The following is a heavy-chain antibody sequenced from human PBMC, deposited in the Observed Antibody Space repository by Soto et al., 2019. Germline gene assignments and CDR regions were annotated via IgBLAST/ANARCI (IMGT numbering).Heavy chain of an antibody. D-gene: IGHD3-22*01. Sequence: GESLKISCKGSGYSFTSYWISWVRQMPGKGLEWTGRIDPSDSYTNYSPSFQGHVTISADKSISTAYLQWSSLKASDTAMYYCARLDYYDSSCYSSFDYWGQGPLVTV. CDR2: IDPSDSYT. J-gene: IGHJ4*02. V-gene: IGHV5-10-1*01. CDR3: ARLDYYDSSCYSSFDY. CDR1: GYSFTSYW.